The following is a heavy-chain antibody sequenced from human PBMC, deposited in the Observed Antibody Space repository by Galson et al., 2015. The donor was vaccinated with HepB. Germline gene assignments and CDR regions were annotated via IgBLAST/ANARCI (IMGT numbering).Heavy chain of an antibody. Sequence: CKASGYASTRSFIHWVRQAPGQGLEWMGLINPSGGSTMYAQKFQDRVTITRDTSTSTVYMELSSLRSEDTALYYCAREDYGSDWAHPDYWGQGTLVTVSS. CDR1: GYASTRSF. CDR2: INPSGGST. CDR3: AREDYGSDWAHPDY. V-gene: IGHV1-46*01. D-gene: IGHD6-19*01. J-gene: IGHJ4*02.